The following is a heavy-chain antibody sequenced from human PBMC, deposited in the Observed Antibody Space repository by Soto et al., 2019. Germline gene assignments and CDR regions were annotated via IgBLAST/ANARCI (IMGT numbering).Heavy chain of an antibody. CDR3: ATVPLAVVVVAATRADNWFDP. J-gene: IGHJ5*02. D-gene: IGHD2-15*01. V-gene: IGHV1-24*01. Sequence: QVPLVQSGAEVKKPGASVKVSCKVSGYTLTELSMHWVRQAPGKGLEWMGGFDPEDGETIYAQKFQGRVTMTEDTSTDTAYMELSSLRSEDTAVYYCATVPLAVVVVAATRADNWFDPWGQGTLVTVSS. CDR2: FDPEDGET. CDR1: GYTLTELS.